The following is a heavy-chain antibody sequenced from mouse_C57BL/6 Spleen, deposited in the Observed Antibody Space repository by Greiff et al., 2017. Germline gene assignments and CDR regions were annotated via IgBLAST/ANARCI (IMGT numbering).Heavy chain of an antibody. Sequence: EVQLQQSGPELVKPGASVKISCKASGYTFTDYYMNWVKQSHGKSLEWIGDINPNNGGTSYNQKFKGKATLTVDKSSSTAYMGLRSLASEDSAVYYCARTGTGFAYWGQGTLVTVSA. CDR3: ARTGTGFAY. V-gene: IGHV1-26*01. CDR2: INPNNGGT. CDR1: GYTFTDYY. J-gene: IGHJ3*01. D-gene: IGHD4-1*01.